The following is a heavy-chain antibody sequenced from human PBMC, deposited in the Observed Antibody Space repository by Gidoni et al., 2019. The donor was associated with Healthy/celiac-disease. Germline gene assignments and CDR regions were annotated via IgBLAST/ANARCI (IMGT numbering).Heavy chain of an antibody. J-gene: IGHJ5*02. Sequence: QVQLQESGPGLVKPSQTLSLTCTVSGGSISSGGYYWSWIRQHPGKGLAWIGYIYYSGSTYYNPSLKSRVTISVDTSKNQFSLKLSSVTAADTAVYYCAREQAENQNWFDPWGQGTLVTVSS. CDR2: IYYSGST. CDR1: GGSISSGGYY. V-gene: IGHV4-31*03. CDR3: AREQAENQNWFDP. D-gene: IGHD2-2*01.